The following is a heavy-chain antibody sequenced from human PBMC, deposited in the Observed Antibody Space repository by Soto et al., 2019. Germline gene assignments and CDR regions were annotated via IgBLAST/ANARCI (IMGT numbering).Heavy chain of an antibody. D-gene: IGHD3-16*01. CDR2: NSGSGYRK. J-gene: IGHJ4*02. Sequence: VQLLESGGGLVQQGGSLRLSCAASGFTFNAFSMSWDRQAPVKGLEWVSGNSGSGYRKYYVDSVKGRFTISSDKSRDPLNMRMNSLSAEVTAVYYCERSLGDHWYGHIFLFWGQGALGSVSA. V-gene: IGHV3-23*01. CDR3: ERSLGDHWYGHIFLF. CDR1: GFTFNAFS.